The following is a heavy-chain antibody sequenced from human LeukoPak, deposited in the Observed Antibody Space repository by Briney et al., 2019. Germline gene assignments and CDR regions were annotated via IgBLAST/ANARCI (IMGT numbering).Heavy chain of an antibody. CDR1: GYTFTTYD. CDR3: ARDVGLGYCSSTSCYTSG. CDR2: MNPNSGNT. V-gene: IGHV1-8*02. Sequence: ASVKVSCKASGYTFTTYDIIWVRQATGQGLQWMGWMNPNSGNTGYAQKFQGRVTMTTDTSTSTAYMELRSLRSDDTAVYYCARDVGLGYCSSTSCYTSGWGQGTLVTVSS. J-gene: IGHJ4*02. D-gene: IGHD2-2*02.